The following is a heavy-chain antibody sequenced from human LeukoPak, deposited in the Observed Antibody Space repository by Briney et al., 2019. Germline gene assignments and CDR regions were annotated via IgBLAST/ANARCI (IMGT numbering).Heavy chain of an antibody. D-gene: IGHD3-10*01. J-gene: IGHJ4*02. V-gene: IGHV1-69*04. CDR3: ASEITMVRGAIIDDY. Sequence: SVKVSCKASGGTFSSYAISWVRQAPGQGLEWMGRIIPILGIANYAQKFQGRVTITADKSTGTAYMELSSLRSEDTAVYYCASEITMVRGAIIDDYWGQGTLVTVSS. CDR2: IIPILGIA. CDR1: GGTFSSYA.